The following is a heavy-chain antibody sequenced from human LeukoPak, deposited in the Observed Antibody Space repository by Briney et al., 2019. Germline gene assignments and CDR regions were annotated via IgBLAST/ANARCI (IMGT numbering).Heavy chain of an antibody. V-gene: IGHV3-7*01. D-gene: IGHD2-2*01. CDR1: GFTFSTYW. Sequence: GGSLRLSCAASGFTFSTYWMSWVRQAPGKGLEWVANIKQDGSDKYYVDSVKGRFTSSRDNAKNSLFLQMNSLRAEDTAVYYCARVRCSSNSRFPDYWGQGTLVTVSS. CDR2: IKQDGSDK. J-gene: IGHJ4*02. CDR3: ARVRCSSNSRFPDY.